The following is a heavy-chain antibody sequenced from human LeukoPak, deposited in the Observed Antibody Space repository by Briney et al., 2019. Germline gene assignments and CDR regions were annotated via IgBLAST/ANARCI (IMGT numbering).Heavy chain of an antibody. Sequence: GGSLRLSCAASGFTFSSYGMHWVRQAPGKGMEWVAVISYDGSEQYYADSVKGRFTISRDNSKNTLYLQMNSLRTEDTAVYYCAKDLRDDRRSYYFDSWSLGTLVTVSS. D-gene: IGHD3-22*01. CDR1: GFTFSSYG. J-gene: IGHJ4*02. CDR2: ISYDGSEQ. V-gene: IGHV3-30*18. CDR3: AKDLRDDRRSYYFDS.